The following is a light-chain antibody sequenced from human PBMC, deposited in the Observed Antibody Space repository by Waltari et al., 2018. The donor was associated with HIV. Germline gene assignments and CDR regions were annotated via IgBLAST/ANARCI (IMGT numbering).Light chain of an antibody. J-gene: IGLJ3*02. CDR1: TSTSGSKF. CDR2: RNN. CDR3: AAWDVSLSGWV. Sequence: SVLTQPPSTSGTPGPKVTIPCSGSTSTSGSKFVYWDPQFPGTAPKLLIYRNNERPSGVPDRFSGSKSGISASLAITGLRSEDEADYYCAAWDVSLSGWVFGGGTKLTVL. V-gene: IGLV1-47*01.